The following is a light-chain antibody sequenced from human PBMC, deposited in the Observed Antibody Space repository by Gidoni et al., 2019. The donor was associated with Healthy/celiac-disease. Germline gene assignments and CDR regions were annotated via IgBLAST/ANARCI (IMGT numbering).Light chain of an antibody. CDR1: QDISND. CDR3: QQYDNLPRYT. Sequence: SSLSASVGDRVTITCQASQDISNDLNWYQQKPGKAPKLLSYDACNLKTGFPARFSGSGSGTDFTFTISSLKLEDIATYFCQQYDNLPRYTFGQGTKLEIK. J-gene: IGKJ2*01. CDR2: DAC. V-gene: IGKV1-33*01.